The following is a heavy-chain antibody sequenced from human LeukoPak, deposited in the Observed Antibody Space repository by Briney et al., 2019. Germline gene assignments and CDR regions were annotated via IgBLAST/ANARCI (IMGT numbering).Heavy chain of an antibody. V-gene: IGHV5-51*01. D-gene: IGHD5-24*01. CDR1: GYSFTSYW. CDR2: IYPGDSDT. J-gene: IGHJ4*02. Sequence: GVSLKISWKGSGYSFTSYWIGWVRQMPRKGLEWRWIIYPGDSDTRYTPSFQGQVTISADKSISTAYLQWSSLKASDTAMYYCARSQGGYNYPYWGERALVTVSS. CDR3: ARSQGGYNYPY.